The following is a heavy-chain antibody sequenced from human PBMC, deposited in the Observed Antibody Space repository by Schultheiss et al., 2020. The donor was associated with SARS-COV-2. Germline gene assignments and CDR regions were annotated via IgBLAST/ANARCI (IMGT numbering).Heavy chain of an antibody. Sequence: SETLSLTCTVSGGSIAGYYWTWIRQSPGKGLEWIGSLSYSGSTNYNPSLKSRVTISVDTSKNQFSLKLSSVTAADTAVYFCARRMFYYYGMDDWGQGTTVTVSS. J-gene: IGHJ6*02. V-gene: IGHV4-59*12. CDR2: LSYSGST. CDR3: ARRMFYYYGMDD. D-gene: IGHD3-10*02. CDR1: GGSIAGYY.